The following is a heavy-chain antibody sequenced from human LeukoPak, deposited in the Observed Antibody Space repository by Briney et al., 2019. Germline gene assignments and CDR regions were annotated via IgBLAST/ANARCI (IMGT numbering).Heavy chain of an antibody. D-gene: IGHD3-16*02. CDR3: ARGRYNSKTDFDY. CDR1: GDSISSSDYY. Sequence: SETLSLTCTVSGDSISSSDYYWGWIRQPPGKGLGWIGSIHSSGNIYYNPSLKSRVTISLDTSNNQFSLRLFSVSAADTAVYYCARGRYNSKTDFDYWGQGTLVTVSS. V-gene: IGHV4-39*07. CDR2: IHSSGNI. J-gene: IGHJ4*02.